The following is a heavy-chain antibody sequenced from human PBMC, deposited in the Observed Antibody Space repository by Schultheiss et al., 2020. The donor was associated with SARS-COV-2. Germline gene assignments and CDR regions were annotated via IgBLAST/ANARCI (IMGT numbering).Heavy chain of an antibody. V-gene: IGHV3-23*01. J-gene: IGHJ4*02. CDR3: AKDPRRQWLVLNHFDY. Sequence: GGSLRLSCAASGFTFSSYAMSWVGQAPGKGLEWVSAISGSGGSTYYADSVKGRFTISRDNSKNTLYLQMNSLRAEDTAVYYCAKDPRRQWLVLNHFDYWGQGTLVTVAS. CDR1: GFTFSSYA. CDR2: ISGSGGST. D-gene: IGHD6-19*01.